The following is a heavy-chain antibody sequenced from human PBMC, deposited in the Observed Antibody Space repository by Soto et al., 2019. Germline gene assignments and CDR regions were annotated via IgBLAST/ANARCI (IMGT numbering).Heavy chain of an antibody. CDR1: GGSISSSSYY. D-gene: IGHD3-22*01. J-gene: IGHJ3*02. CDR3: ARRVWDSSGYYGSNAFDI. Sequence: PSETLSLTCTVSGGSISSSSYYWGWIRQPPGKGLEWIGSIYYSGSTYYNPSLKSRVTISVDTSKNQFSLKLSSVTAADTAVYYCARRVWDSSGYYGSNAFDIWGQGTMVTVS. CDR2: IYYSGST. V-gene: IGHV4-39*01.